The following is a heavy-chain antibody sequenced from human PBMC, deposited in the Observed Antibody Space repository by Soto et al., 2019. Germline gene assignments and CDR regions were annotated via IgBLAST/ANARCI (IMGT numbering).Heavy chain of an antibody. V-gene: IGHV3-30-3*01. Sequence: QVQLVESGGGVVQPGRSLRLSCAASGFTFSSYAMHWVRQAPGKGLEWVAVISYDGSNKYYADSVKGRFTISRDNSKNTLYLQMNSLRAEDTAVYYCARDFGVEVSPYSSGSFDYWGQGTLVTVSS. CDR3: ARDFGVEVSPYSSGSFDY. D-gene: IGHD6-19*01. CDR1: GFTFSSYA. CDR2: ISYDGSNK. J-gene: IGHJ4*02.